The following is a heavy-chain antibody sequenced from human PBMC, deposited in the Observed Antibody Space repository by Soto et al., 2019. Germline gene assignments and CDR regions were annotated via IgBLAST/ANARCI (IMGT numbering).Heavy chain of an antibody. V-gene: IGHV1-8*01. CDR3: KTWGRSDWDNRFY. CDR2: MSPNSGKT. CDR1: GYPFTNYD. Sequence: QIHLVQSGAEVKKPGASVKVSCKTSGYPFTNYDINWVRQATGQGLEWMGYMSPNSGKTGYAHKFQGRVTMTRDTSISTAYMELSNLGSEDTALYYCKTWGRSDWDNRFYWGQGTLVTASS. D-gene: IGHD2-21*02. J-gene: IGHJ4*02.